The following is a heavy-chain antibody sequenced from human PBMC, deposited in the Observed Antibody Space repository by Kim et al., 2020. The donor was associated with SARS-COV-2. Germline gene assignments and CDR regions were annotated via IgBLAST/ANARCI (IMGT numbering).Heavy chain of an antibody. Sequence: TNYAQTLQGRVTITTDPSTRTAYMELRSLRPNHTAVYYCARDVVVNWFDPWGQGALVTVSS. D-gene: IGHD2-15*01. V-gene: IGHV1-18*01. J-gene: IGHJ5*02. CDR2: T. CDR3: ARDVVVNWFDP.